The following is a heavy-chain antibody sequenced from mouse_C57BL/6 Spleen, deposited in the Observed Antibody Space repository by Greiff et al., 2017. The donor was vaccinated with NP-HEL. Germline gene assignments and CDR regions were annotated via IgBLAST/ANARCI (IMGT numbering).Heavy chain of an antibody. J-gene: IGHJ4*01. V-gene: IGHV1-26*01. Sequence: EVQLQQSGPELVKPGASVKISCKASGYTFTDYYMNWVKQSHGKSLEWIGDINPNNGGTSYNQKFKGKATLTVDKSSSTAYMELRSLTSEDSAVYSCSIVGGTSYAMDYWGQGTSVTVAS. CDR3: SIVGGTSYAMDY. CDR1: GYTFTDYY. CDR2: INPNNGGT. D-gene: IGHD1-3*01.